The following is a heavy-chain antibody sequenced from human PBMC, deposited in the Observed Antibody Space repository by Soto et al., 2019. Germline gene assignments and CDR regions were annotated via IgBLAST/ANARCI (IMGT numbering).Heavy chain of an antibody. CDR1: GFSICRYY. D-gene: IGHD1-1*01. J-gene: IGHJ4*02. CDR2: MDYSGNT. V-gene: IGHV4-59*01. CDR3: ARVKMSTIVGFDY. Sequence: SDTLSLPCTFSGFSICRYYWTWIRQPPGKGLEWIGYMDYSGNTNYNPSLKSRVTISVDASKNQFSLKVNSVTAADTAVYYCARVKMSTIVGFDYWGQGTLVTVSS.